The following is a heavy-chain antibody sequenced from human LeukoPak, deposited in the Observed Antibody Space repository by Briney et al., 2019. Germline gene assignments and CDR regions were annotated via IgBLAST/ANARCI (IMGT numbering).Heavy chain of an antibody. D-gene: IGHD2-21*02. Sequence: GGSLRLSCAASGFTFSSYGMYWVRQAPGKGLEWVAVIWYDGSNKYYADSVKGRFTISRDNSKNTLYLQMNSLRAEDTAVYYCARDENGDFTWTRWGQGTLVTVSS. CDR2: IWYDGSNK. CDR3: ARDENGDFTWTR. V-gene: IGHV3-33*01. J-gene: IGHJ4*02. CDR1: GFTFSSYG.